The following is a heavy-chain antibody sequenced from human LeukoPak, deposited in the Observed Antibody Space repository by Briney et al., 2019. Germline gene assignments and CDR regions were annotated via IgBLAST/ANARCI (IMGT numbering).Heavy chain of an antibody. CDR2: INHSGST. V-gene: IGHV4-34*01. CDR3: ARGYYYDSSGLEHYFDY. J-gene: IGHJ4*02. CDR1: GGSFSGYC. D-gene: IGHD3-22*01. Sequence: SETLSLTCAVYGGSFSGYCWSWIRQPPGKGLEWIGGINHSGSTNYNPSLKSRVTISVDTSKNQFSLKLSSVTAADTAVYYCARGYYYDSSGLEHYFDYWGQGTLVTVSS.